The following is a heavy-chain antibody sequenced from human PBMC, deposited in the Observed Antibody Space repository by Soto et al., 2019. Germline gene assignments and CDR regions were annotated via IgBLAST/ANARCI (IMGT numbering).Heavy chain of an antibody. J-gene: IGHJ4*02. CDR2: ISYDGGNK. CDR3: ARDPGSGWPHFDY. V-gene: IGHV3-30-3*01. Sequence: QVQLVESGGGVVQPGRSLRLSCAASGFTFNSYAMHWVRQAPGKGLEWVAVISYDGGNKYYADSVKGRFTISRDNSKNTLYLQMNSLRAEDTAVYYCARDPGSGWPHFDYWGQGTLVTVSS. D-gene: IGHD6-19*01. CDR1: GFTFNSYA.